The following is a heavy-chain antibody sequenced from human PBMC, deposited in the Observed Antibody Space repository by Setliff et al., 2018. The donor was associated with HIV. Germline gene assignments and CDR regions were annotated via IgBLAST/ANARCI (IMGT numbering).Heavy chain of an antibody. D-gene: IGHD5-18*01. CDR1: GGSISSPTYY. CDR3: ARRDGYSYGFYFDY. V-gene: IGHV4-39*01. Sequence: LSLTCTVSGGSISSPTYYWGWIRQPPGKGLEWIGTIYYSGSTYYNPSLKSRLTISVDTSKNHFSLKLSSGTAADTAVYYCARRDGYSYGFYFDYWGQGTLVTVSS. CDR2: IYYSGST. J-gene: IGHJ4*02.